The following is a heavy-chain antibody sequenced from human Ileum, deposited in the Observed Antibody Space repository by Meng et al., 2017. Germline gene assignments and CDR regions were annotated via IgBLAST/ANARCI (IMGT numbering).Heavy chain of an antibody. CDR1: GFTFDDYA. J-gene: IGHJ3*02. D-gene: IGHD6-6*01. Sequence: SLKISCAASGFTFDDYAMHWVRQAPGKGLEWVSGISWNSGSIGYADSVKGRFTISRDNAKNSLYLQMNSLRAEDTALYYCAKDRKSIAARPGAFDIWGQGTMVTVSS. CDR3: AKDRKSIAARPGAFDI. CDR2: ISWNSGSI. V-gene: IGHV3-9*01.